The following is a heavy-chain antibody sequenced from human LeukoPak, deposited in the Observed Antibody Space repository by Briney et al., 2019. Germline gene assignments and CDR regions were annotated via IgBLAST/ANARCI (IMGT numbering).Heavy chain of an antibody. Sequence: RASETLSLTCTVSGDSATTTNFYWGWIRQAPGKGLEWIGSLYYGVNTYYKPSLKSRVTISVDTSLNQFSLILTSVTAADTGVYYCARLRVQQLASSYYMDVWGKGTTVTVSS. V-gene: IGHV4-39*01. D-gene: IGHD6-13*01. CDR1: GDSATTTNFY. CDR3: ARLRVQQLASSYYMDV. CDR2: LYYGVNT. J-gene: IGHJ6*03.